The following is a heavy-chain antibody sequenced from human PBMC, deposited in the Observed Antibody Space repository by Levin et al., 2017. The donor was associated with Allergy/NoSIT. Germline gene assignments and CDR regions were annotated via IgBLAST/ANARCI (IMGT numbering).Heavy chain of an antibody. J-gene: IGHJ6*02. CDR3: ARAGGRYCSSTSCYPDYYYYGLDV. D-gene: IGHD2-2*01. V-gene: IGHV1-69*13. CDR2: IIPIFGTA. Sequence: GASVKVSCKASGGTFSTYAISWVRQAPGQGLEWMGGIIPIFGTANYAQKFQGRVTITADESTSTAYMELSSLRSEDTAVYYCARAGGRYCSSTSCYPDYYYYGLDVWGQGTTVTVSS. CDR1: GGTFSTYA.